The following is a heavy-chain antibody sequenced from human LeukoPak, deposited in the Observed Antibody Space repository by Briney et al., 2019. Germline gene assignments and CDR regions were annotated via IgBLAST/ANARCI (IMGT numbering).Heavy chain of an antibody. CDR2: IIPIFGTA. Sequence: ASVKVSCKASGGTFSSYAISWVRQAPGQGLEWMGGIIPIFGTANYAQKLQGRVTITTDESTSTAYMELSSLRSEDTAVYYCARARVDYGGEREFDYWGQGTLVTVSS. CDR3: ARARVDYGGEREFDY. J-gene: IGHJ4*02. CDR1: GGTFSSYA. V-gene: IGHV1-69*05. D-gene: IGHD4-23*01.